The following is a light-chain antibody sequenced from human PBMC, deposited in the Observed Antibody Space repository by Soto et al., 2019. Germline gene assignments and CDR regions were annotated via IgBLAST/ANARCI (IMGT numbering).Light chain of an antibody. J-gene: IGLJ2*01. CDR1: SSDIGRYDL. Sequence: QSVLAQPASVSRSPGQSITISCTGTSSDIGRYDLVAWYQQHPGEAPKLVIYEVSKRPSGISDRFSASKSGNTASLTISGLQAEDEANYYCCSHAGRGSVVFGGGTKVTVL. CDR3: CSHAGRGSVV. CDR2: EVS. V-gene: IGLV2-23*02.